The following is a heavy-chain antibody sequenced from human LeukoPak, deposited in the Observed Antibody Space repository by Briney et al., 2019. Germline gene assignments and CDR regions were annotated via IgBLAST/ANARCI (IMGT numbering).Heavy chain of an antibody. CDR2: INTDGSSM. V-gene: IGHV3-74*01. Sequence: GGSLRLSCAASGFTFRGYWMHWVRQAPGKGLVWVSRINTDGSSMRYADSAKGRFTISRDNGKNTLYLQLNSLRAEDTAVYYCARGFNSAFDIWGQGTMVTVSS. D-gene: IGHD2/OR15-2a*01. CDR3: ARGFNSAFDI. CDR1: GFTFRGYW. J-gene: IGHJ3*02.